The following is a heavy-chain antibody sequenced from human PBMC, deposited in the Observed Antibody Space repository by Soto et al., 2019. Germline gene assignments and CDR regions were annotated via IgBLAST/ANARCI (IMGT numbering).Heavy chain of an antibody. CDR1: GGSISSSSYY. J-gene: IGHJ4*02. D-gene: IGHD3-10*01. V-gene: IGHV4-39*07. CDR3: ARGTTFFDSGSYSLGY. Sequence: PSETMSLTCTVSGGSISSSSYYWGWIRQPPGKGLEWIGSIYYSGNTYYNPSLKSRVTISVDTSKKQFSLKLASVTAADTAVYYCARGTTFFDSGSYSLGYWGQGTLVTVSS. CDR2: IYYSGNT.